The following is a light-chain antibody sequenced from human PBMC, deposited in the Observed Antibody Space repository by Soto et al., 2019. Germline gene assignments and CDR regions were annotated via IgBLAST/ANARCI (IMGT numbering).Light chain of an antibody. J-gene: IGKJ4*01. CDR2: DAS. CDR1: QDITDY. Sequence: DIQMTQSPSSLSASVGDRVTITCQASQDITDYLHWYQQKPGKAPRLLIYDASNLETGVPSRFSASGSGTNFSFTISSLQPEDIATYYCQQSEALVLSFGGGTKVEIK. CDR3: QQSEALVLS. V-gene: IGKV1-33*01.